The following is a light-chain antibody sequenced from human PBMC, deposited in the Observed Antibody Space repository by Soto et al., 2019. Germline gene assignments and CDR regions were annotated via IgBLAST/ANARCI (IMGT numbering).Light chain of an antibody. CDR2: ATS. CDR3: QQYGNSPRYS. CDR1: QSVSSNY. Sequence: EIVLTQSPGTLSLSLGERATLSCRASQSVSSNYLAWYQQKPGQAPRLLIYATSSRATGIPDRFSGSGSGTDFTLTISRLEPEAFAVYYCQQYGNSPRYSFGQGTKLEIK. J-gene: IGKJ2*03. V-gene: IGKV3-20*01.